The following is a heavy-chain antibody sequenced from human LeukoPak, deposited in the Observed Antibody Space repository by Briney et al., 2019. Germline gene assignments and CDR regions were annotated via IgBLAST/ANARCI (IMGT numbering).Heavy chain of an antibody. J-gene: IGHJ3*02. D-gene: IGHD6-13*01. CDR3: AKDGSSGIAAAADAFDI. V-gene: IGHV3-23*01. CDR1: GFTFSTYA. Sequence: GESLKISCAASGFTFSTYAMSWVRQAPGKGLEWVSAISGGGATSYYADSVEGRFTISRDISKNTLYLQMNSLRAEDTAVYYCAKDGSSGIAAAADAFDIWGQGTMVTVSS. CDR2: ISGGGATS.